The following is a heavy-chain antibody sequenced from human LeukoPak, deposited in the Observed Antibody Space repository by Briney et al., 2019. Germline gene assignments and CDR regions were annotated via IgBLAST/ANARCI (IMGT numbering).Heavy chain of an antibody. D-gene: IGHD2-8*02. Sequence: GGSLRLSCAASGFTFSSYGMHWVRQAPGKGLEWVAVISYDGSNKYYADSVKGRFTISRDNSKNTLYLQMNSLRAEDTAVYYCAKTGPGDYFDYWGQGTLVTVSS. CDR2: ISYDGSNK. V-gene: IGHV3-30*18. CDR1: GFTFSSYG. CDR3: AKTGPGDYFDY. J-gene: IGHJ4*02.